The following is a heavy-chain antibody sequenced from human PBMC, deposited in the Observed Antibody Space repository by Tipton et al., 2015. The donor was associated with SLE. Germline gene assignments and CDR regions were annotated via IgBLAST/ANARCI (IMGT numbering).Heavy chain of an antibody. D-gene: IGHD6-13*01. J-gene: IGHJ3*01. Sequence: TLSLTCSVSGVSCYSSHDPWVWMRPSPGKGLEWIGGRFSGGSTYYNPSLKSRVTISVDMSNSQFSLNLNLVTAADTAVYYCARENVAADGALDVWGQGTMVTVSS. CDR3: ARENVAADGALDV. CDR1: GVSCYSSHDP. V-gene: IGHV4-39*02. CDR2: RFSGGST.